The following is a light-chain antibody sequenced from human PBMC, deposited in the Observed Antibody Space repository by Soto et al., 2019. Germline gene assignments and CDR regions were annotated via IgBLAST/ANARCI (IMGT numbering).Light chain of an antibody. Sequence: EIVLTQSPAILSLSPGERATLSCRASQSVSSYFAWYQQKPGQAPRLLIYDASNRATGIPARFSGSGSGTDFTLTISSLEPEDFAVYYCQQRSNWPLTFGGGTKVEIK. J-gene: IGKJ4*01. CDR2: DAS. CDR3: QQRSNWPLT. CDR1: QSVSSY. V-gene: IGKV3-11*01.